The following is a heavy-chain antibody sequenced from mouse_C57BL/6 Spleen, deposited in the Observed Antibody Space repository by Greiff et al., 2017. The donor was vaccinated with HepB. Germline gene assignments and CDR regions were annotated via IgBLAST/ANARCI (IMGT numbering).Heavy chain of an antibody. CDR3: ARHGPVGYCRSYYAMDY. J-gene: IGHJ4*01. V-gene: IGHV1-62-2*01. D-gene: IGHD2-14*01. Sequence: QVQLQQSGAELVKPGASVKLSCKASGYTFTEYTIHWVKQRSGQGLGWIGWFYPGSGSIKYNEKFKDKATLTADKSSSPVYMELSRLTSEASAVYFCARHGPVGYCRSYYAMDYWGQGTSVTVSS. CDR2: FYPGSGSI. CDR1: GYTFTEYT.